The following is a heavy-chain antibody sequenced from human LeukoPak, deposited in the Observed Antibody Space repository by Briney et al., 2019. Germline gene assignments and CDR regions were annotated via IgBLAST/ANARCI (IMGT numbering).Heavy chain of an antibody. CDR2: INPNSGGT. Sequence: ASVKVSCKASGYTFTGYYMHWVRQAPGQGLEWMGWINPNSGGTNYAQKFQGWVTMTRDTSISTAYMELSRLRSDDTAVYYCARDDSSGEGMDVWGQGTTVTVSS. D-gene: IGHD3-22*01. V-gene: IGHV1-2*04. J-gene: IGHJ6*02. CDR1: GYTFTGYY. CDR3: ARDDSSGEGMDV.